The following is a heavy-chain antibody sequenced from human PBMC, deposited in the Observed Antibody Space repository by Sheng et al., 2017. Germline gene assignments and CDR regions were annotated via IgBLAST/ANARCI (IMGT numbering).Heavy chain of an antibody. V-gene: IGHV4-61*02. CDR2: IYTSGST. CDR1: GGSISSGSYY. J-gene: IGHJ4*01. Sequence: QVQLQESGPGLVKPSQTLSLTCTVSGGSISSGSYYWSWIRQPAGKGLEWIGRIYTSGSTNYNPSLKSRVTISGDTSKDHFSLKLSSVTAADTGVYYCARAVSVYDSSGPPTFDY. D-gene: IGHD3-22*01. CDR3: ARAVSVYDSSGPPTFDY.